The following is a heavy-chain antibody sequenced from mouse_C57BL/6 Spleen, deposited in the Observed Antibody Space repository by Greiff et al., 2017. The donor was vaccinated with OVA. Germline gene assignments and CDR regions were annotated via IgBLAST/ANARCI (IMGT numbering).Heavy chain of an antibody. CDR3: TRRRGDSLYYFDY. CDR2: IDPETGGT. V-gene: IGHV1-15*01. Sequence: QVQLQQSGAELVRPGASVTLSCKASGYTFTDYEMHWVKQTPVHGLEWIGAIDPETGGTAYNQKFKGKAILTADKSSSTAYMELRSLTSEDSAVYYCTRRRGDSLYYFDYWGQGTTLTVSS. CDR1: GYTFTDYE. J-gene: IGHJ2*01. D-gene: IGHD3-3*01.